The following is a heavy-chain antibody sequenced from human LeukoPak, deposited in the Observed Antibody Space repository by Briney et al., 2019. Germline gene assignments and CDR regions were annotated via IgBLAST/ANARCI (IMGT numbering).Heavy chain of an antibody. Sequence: ASVKFSCKASGYSFTGYYMHWVRQAPGQGLEWMGWINPNSGGTNYAQKFQGRVTMTRDTSISPAYMELSRLRSDDTAVYYCARVPLGACSSTSCYYGMDVWGQGTTVTVSS. J-gene: IGHJ6*02. CDR3: ARVPLGACSSTSCYYGMDV. D-gene: IGHD2-2*01. CDR2: INPNSGGT. CDR1: GYSFTGYY. V-gene: IGHV1-2*02.